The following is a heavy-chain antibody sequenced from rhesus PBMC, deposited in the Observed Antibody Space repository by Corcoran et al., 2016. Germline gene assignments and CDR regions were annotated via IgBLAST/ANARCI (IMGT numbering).Heavy chain of an antibody. V-gene: IGHV4-165*01. CDR3: ARDSAAAGTTYFDN. CDR2: IYGRSGST. CDR1: GGSISSHY. D-gene: IGHD6-25*01. Sequence: QLQLQESGPGLVKPSETLSVTCAVSGGSISSHYWSWLRQPPGTGLAWIGYIYGRSGSTYYNPSLKSRVTMSTDTSKNQFSLKVSSVTAADTAVYYCARDSAAAGTTYFDNWGQGVLVTVSS. J-gene: IGHJ4*01.